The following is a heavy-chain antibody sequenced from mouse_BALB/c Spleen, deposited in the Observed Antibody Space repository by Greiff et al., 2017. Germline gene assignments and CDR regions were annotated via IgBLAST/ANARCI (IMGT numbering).Heavy chain of an antibody. Sequence: QVQLQQSGPGLVAPSQSLSITCTVSGFSLTSYGVHWVRQPPGKGLEWLGVIWAGGSTNYNSALMSRLSISKDNSKSQVFLKMNSLQTDDTAMYYCARDSPSYYYGSSYVLFDYWGQGTTLTVSS. CDR1: GFSLTSYG. V-gene: IGHV2-9*02. D-gene: IGHD1-1*01. CDR3: ARDSPSYYYGSSYVLFDY. CDR2: IWAGGST. J-gene: IGHJ2*01.